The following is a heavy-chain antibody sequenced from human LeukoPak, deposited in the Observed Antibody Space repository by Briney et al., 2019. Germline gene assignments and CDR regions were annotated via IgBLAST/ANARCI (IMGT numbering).Heavy chain of an antibody. CDR1: GFTFSSYA. CDR2: ISGSGYST. CDR3: AKGPGSDFWSGSYPFDY. D-gene: IGHD3-3*01. V-gene: IGHV3-23*01. Sequence: PGGSLRLSCAASGFTFSSYAMNWVRQAPGKGLEWVSGISGSGYSTYCADSVKGRFTISRDNSKETLCLQMNSLRAEDTAVYYCAKGPGSDFWSGSYPFDYWGQGTLVTVSS. J-gene: IGHJ4*02.